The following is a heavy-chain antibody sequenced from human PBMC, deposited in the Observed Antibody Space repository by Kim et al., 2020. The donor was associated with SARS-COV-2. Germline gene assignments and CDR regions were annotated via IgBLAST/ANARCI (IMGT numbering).Heavy chain of an antibody. V-gene: IGHV3-23*01. CDR2: ISGSGGST. CDR1: GFTFSSYA. J-gene: IGHJ4*02. CDR3: AKLGSRYCSGGSCSDY. Sequence: GGSLRLSCAASGFTFSSYAMSWVRQAPGKGLEWVSAISGSGGSTYYADSVKGRFTISRDNSKNTLYLQMNSLRAEDTAVYYCAKLGSRYCSGGSCSDYWGQGTLVTVSS. D-gene: IGHD2-15*01.